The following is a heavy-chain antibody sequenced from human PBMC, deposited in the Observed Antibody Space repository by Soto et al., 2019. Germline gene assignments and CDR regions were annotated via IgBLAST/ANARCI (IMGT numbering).Heavy chain of an antibody. J-gene: IGHJ4*02. CDR1: GGSISSYY. CDR3: ARRYGGNFNY. Sequence: SETLSLTCTVSGGSISSYYWSWIRQPPGKGLEWIGYIYYSGSTNYNPSLKSRVTISVDTSKNQFSLKLTSVTAADTAVYYCARRYGGNFNYWGKETLVTASS. V-gene: IGHV4-59*01. CDR2: IYYSGST. D-gene: IGHD1-26*01.